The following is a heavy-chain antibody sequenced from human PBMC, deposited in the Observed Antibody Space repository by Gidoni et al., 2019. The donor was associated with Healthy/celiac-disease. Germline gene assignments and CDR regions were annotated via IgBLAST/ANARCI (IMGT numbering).Heavy chain of an antibody. CDR2: IIGSGGST. CDR3: AKDSASKGH. V-gene: IGHV3-23*01. Sequence: EVKLLESGGGLVQPGGSLRLSCAASGFTFSSYAMSMVRQAPGKGLEWVSSIIGSGGSTYYADSVKGRFIISRANSKNTLYLQMNSLRAEDTAVYYCAKDSASKGHWGQGTLVTVSS. J-gene: IGHJ4*02. CDR1: GFTFSSYA. D-gene: IGHD3-3*02.